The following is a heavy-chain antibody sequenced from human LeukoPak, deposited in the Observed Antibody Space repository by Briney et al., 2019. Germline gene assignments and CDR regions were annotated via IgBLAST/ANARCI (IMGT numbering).Heavy chain of an antibody. V-gene: IGHV4-59*08. Sequence: PSETLSLTCTVSGGSISSYYWSWIRQPPGKGLEWIGYIYYSGSTNYNPSLKSRVTISVDTSKNQFSLKLSSVTAADTAVYYCARHVASGWYEVAFDIWGQGTMVTVSS. CDR3: ARHVASGWYEVAFDI. D-gene: IGHD6-19*01. CDR1: GGSISSYY. J-gene: IGHJ3*02. CDR2: IYYSGST.